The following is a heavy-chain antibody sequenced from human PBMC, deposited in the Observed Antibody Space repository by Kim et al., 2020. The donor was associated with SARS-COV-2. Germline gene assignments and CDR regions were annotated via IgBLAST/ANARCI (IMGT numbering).Heavy chain of an antibody. D-gene: IGHD6-13*01. CDR3: ARVAVGSSSWYWFDP. J-gene: IGHJ5*02. V-gene: IGHV3-11*05. CDR1: GFTFSDYY. CDR2: ISSVTNYT. Sequence: GGSLRRSCAASGFTFSDYYMSWIRQAPGKGLEWLSYISSVTNYTNYADSVEGRFTISRDNAKNSLFLQMNSLRAEDTAVYYCARVAVGSSSWYWFDPWG.